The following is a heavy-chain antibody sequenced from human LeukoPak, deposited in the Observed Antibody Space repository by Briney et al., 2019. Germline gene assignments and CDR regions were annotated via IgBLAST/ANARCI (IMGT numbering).Heavy chain of an antibody. CDR1: GFSVSDYT. CDR3: ARAIAVAGPYYFDY. Sequence: PGGSLRLSCAVSGFSVSDYTMNWVRQAPGKGLEWVSSIGSVTTYIYYADSVKGRFTISRDNAKNSLSLQMNSLRAEDTAVYYCARAIAVAGPYYFDYWGQGTLVTVSS. D-gene: IGHD6-19*01. V-gene: IGHV3-21*01. CDR2: IGSVTTYI. J-gene: IGHJ4*02.